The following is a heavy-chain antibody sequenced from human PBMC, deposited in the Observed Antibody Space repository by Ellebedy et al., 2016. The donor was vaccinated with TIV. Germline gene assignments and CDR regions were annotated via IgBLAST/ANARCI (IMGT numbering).Heavy chain of an antibody. J-gene: IGHJ4*02. CDR2: INPSDGTT. V-gene: IGHV1-46*01. Sequence: AASVKVSCKASGYTLTSYFMHWVRQAPGQGLEWMGIINPSDGTTSYAQKFQGRVTLTRDTSTSTVYMELTSLRSEDTAVYYCARRGYTYGYIDYWGQGTLVTVSS. CDR3: ARRGYTYGYIDY. D-gene: IGHD5-18*01. CDR1: GYTLTSYF.